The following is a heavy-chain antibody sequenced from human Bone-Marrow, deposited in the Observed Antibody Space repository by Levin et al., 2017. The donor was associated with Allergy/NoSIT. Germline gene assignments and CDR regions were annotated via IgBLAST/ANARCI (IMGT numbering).Heavy chain of an antibody. CDR1: GFTFSSYG. D-gene: IGHD3-22*01. CDR3: AKVDSSGYYAISYGMDV. J-gene: IGHJ6*02. Sequence: PGGSLRLSCAASGFTFSSYGMHWVRQAPGKGLEWVAVISYDGSNKYYADSVKGRFTISRDNSKNTLYLQMNSLRAEDTAVYYCAKVDSSGYYAISYGMDVWGQGTTVTVSS. CDR2: ISYDGSNK. V-gene: IGHV3-30*18.